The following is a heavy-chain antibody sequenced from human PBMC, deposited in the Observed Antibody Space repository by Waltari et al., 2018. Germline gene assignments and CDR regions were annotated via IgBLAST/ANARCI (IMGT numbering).Heavy chain of an antibody. CDR1: GFTFSNAW. CDR3: TPLIYDSSGSDY. J-gene: IGHJ4*02. V-gene: IGHV3-15*01. Sequence: EVQLVESGGGLVKPGGSLRLSCAASGFTFSNAWMSWVRKAPGKGLGGVGSIKSRTDGGTTDYAAPVKGRFTSSRDDSKNTLYLQMNSLKTEDTAVYYCTPLIYDSSGSDYWGQGTLVTVSS. D-gene: IGHD3-22*01. CDR2: IKSRTDGGTT.